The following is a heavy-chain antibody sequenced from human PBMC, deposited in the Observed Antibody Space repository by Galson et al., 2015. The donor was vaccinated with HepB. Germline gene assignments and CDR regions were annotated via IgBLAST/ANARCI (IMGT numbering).Heavy chain of an antibody. D-gene: IGHD3-3*01. CDR3: ARTTKYDFWSGYLEQYFDY. Sequence: SLRLSCAASGFTFSSYWMSWVRQAPGKGLEWVANIKQDGSEKYYVDSVKGRFTISRDNAKNSLYLQMNSLRAEDTAVYYCARTTKYDFWSGYLEQYFDYWGQGTLVTVSS. CDR2: IKQDGSEK. V-gene: IGHV3-7*01. CDR1: GFTFSSYW. J-gene: IGHJ4*02.